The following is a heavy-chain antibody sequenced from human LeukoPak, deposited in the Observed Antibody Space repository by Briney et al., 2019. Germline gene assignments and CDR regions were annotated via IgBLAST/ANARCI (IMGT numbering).Heavy chain of an antibody. Sequence: GGSLRLSCAASGFTFSSYDMHWVRQATGKGLEWVSAIGTAGDTYYPGSVKGRFTISRENAKNSLYLQMNSLRAGDTAVYYCARAYYDSSGYSYYFDYWGQGTLVTVSS. CDR1: GFTFSSYD. J-gene: IGHJ4*02. V-gene: IGHV3-13*01. D-gene: IGHD3-22*01. CDR2: IGTAGDT. CDR3: ARAYYDSSGYSYYFDY.